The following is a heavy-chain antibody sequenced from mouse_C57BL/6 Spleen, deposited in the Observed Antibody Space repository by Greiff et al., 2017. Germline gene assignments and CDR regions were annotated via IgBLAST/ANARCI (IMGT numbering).Heavy chain of an antibody. CDR1: GFTFSDYG. CDR3: ARGDGSSPHWYFDV. Sequence: DVMLVESGGGLVKPGGSLKLSCAASGFTFSDYGMHWVRQAPEKGLEWVAYISSGSSTIYYADTVKGRFTISRDNAKNTLFLQMTSLRSEDTAMYYGARGDGSSPHWYFDVWGTGTTVTVSS. J-gene: IGHJ1*03. V-gene: IGHV5-17*01. D-gene: IGHD1-1*01. CDR2: ISSGSSTI.